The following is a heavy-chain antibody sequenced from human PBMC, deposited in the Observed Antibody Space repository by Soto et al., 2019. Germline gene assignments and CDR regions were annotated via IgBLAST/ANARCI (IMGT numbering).Heavy chain of an antibody. Sequence: SETLSLTCTVSGGSISSYYWSWIRQPPGKGLEWIGYIYYSGSTNYNPSLKSRVTISVDTSKNQFSLKLSSVTAADTAVHYCARGDPLLWFGEKVYYGMDVWGQGTTVTVSS. CDR3: ARGDPLLWFGEKVYYGMDV. CDR2: IYYSGST. V-gene: IGHV4-59*01. J-gene: IGHJ6*02. D-gene: IGHD3-10*01. CDR1: GGSISSYY.